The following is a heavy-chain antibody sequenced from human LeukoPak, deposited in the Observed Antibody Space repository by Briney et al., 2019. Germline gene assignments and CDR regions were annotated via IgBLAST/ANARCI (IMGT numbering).Heavy chain of an antibody. CDR3: ARVSDTAMVYDY. D-gene: IGHD5-18*01. CDR2: IYYSGST. V-gene: IGHV4-61*01. Sequence: SETLSLTCTVSGGSVSSGSYYWSWIRQPPGKGLEWIGYIYYSGSTNYNPSLKSRVTISVDKSKNQFSLKLSSVTAADTAVYYCARVSDTAMVYDYWGQGTLVTVSS. CDR1: GGSVSSGSYY. J-gene: IGHJ4*02.